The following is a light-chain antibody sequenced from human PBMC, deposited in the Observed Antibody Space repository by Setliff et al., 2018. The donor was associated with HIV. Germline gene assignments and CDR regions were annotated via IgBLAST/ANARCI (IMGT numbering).Light chain of an antibody. CDR2: AAS. CDR1: RNMDPW. Sequence: DIQMTQSPSFVSASVGDRVTITCRPSRNMDPWLAWYQQKPGKAPNLLVYAASKLRSGVPSRFSGSYSGTDFTLTINSLHPEDSATYYCQQPASFPITFGQGTRLEIK. J-gene: IGKJ5*01. CDR3: QQPASFPIT. V-gene: IGKV1-12*01.